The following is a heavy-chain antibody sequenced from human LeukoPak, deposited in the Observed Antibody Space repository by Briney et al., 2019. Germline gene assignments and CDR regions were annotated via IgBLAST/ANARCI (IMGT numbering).Heavy chain of an antibody. V-gene: IGHV4-34*01. Sequence: PSETLSLTCAVYGGSLSGYYWSWIRQPPGKGLEWIGEINHSGSTNYNPSLKSRVTISVDTSKNQFSLKLSSVTAADTAVYYCARLQAARPPPRLPSDYYYYGMDVWGQGTTVTVSS. J-gene: IGHJ6*02. D-gene: IGHD6-6*01. CDR2: INHSGST. CDR3: ARLQAARPPPRLPSDYYYYGMDV. CDR1: GGSLSGYY.